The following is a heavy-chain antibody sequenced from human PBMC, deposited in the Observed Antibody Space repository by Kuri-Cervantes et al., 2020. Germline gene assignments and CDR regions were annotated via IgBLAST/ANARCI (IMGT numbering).Heavy chain of an antibody. J-gene: IGHJ4*02. D-gene: IGHD3-10*01. Sequence: SETLSLTCTVSGGSISSYYWSWIRQPPGKGLEWIGYIYYSGSTNCNPSLKSRVTMSVDTSKNQFSLKLSSVTAADTAVYYCARDIMVRGVIRDYWGQGTLVTVSS. CDR1: GGSISSYY. CDR2: IYYSGST. V-gene: IGHV4-59*12. CDR3: ARDIMVRGVIRDY.